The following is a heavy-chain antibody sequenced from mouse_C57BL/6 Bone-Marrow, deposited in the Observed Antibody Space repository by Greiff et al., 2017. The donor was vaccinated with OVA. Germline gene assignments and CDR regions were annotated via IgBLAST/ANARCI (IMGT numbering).Heavy chain of an antibody. D-gene: IGHD2-3*01. CDR2: IYPGDGDT. J-gene: IGHJ3*01. CDR3: ANDGSFAY. V-gene: IGHV1-82*01. Sequence: VQLQQSGPELVKPGASVKISCKASGYAFSSSWMNWVKQRPGKGLEWIGRIYPGDGDTNYNGKFKGKATLTAEKSSSTAYMQLSSLTSEDSAVYFCANDGSFAYWGQGTLVTVSA. CDR1: GYAFSSSW.